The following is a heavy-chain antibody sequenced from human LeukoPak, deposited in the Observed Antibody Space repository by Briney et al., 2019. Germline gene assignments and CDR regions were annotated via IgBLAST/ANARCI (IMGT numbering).Heavy chain of an antibody. CDR1: RFTFSSYA. D-gene: IGHD1-26*01. CDR3: AKSVGTIDY. J-gene: IGHJ4*02. CDR2: ITGSGGST. V-gene: IGHV3-23*01. Sequence: GGSLRLSCAASRFTFSSYAMNWVRQAPGKGLEWVSTITGSGGSTYYADSVKGRFTISRDNSRSTLYLQMNSLRAEDTALYYCAKSVGTIDYWGQGTLVTVSS.